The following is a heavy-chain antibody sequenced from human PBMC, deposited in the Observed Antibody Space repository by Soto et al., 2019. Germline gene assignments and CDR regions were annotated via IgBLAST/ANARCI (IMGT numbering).Heavy chain of an antibody. D-gene: IGHD3-10*01. CDR1: GFTFSSYS. J-gene: IGHJ6*02. CDR3: VRGQYITMDFRDYYYGVDV. CDR2: ISSSSSYI. Sequence: GGSLRLSCAASGFTFSSYSMNWVRQAPGKGLEWVSSISSSSSYIYYADSVKGRFTISRENAKNSLYLQMNSLRAGDTAVYYCVRGQYITMDFRDYYYGVDVWGQGTTVTVSS. V-gene: IGHV3-21*01.